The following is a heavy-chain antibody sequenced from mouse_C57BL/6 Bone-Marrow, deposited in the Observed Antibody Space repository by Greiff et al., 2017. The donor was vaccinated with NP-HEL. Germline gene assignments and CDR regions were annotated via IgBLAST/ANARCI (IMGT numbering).Heavy chain of an antibody. J-gene: IGHJ3*01. CDR2: ISDGGSYT. CDR1: GFTFSSYA. Sequence: EVQGVESGGGLVKPGGSLKLSCAASGFTFSSYAMSWVRQTPEKRLEWVATISDGGSYTYYPDNVKGRFTISRDNAKNNLYLQMSHLKSEDTAMYYCARDDSITWFAYWGQGTLVTVSA. D-gene: IGHD2-10*02. V-gene: IGHV5-4*01. CDR3: ARDDSITWFAY.